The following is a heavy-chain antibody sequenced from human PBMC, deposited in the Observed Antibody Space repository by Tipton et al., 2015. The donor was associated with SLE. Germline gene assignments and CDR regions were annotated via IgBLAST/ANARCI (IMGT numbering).Heavy chain of an antibody. V-gene: IGHV4-4*07. CDR1: GASITNNY. CDR2: ISSSGSVT. J-gene: IGHJ3*02. D-gene: IGHD5-24*01. CDR3: ARIRDGYLDDAFDI. Sequence: TLSLTCTVSGASITNNYWSWVRQPAGKGLEWIGRISSSGSVTNYNPSLKSRVTISMDTSKNQFSLKLSSVTAADTAVYYCARIRDGYLDDAFDIWGQGTMVTVSS.